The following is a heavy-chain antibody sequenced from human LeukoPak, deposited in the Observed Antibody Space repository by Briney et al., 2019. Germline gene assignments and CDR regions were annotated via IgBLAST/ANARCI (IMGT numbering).Heavy chain of an antibody. V-gene: IGHV3-23*01. D-gene: IGHD2-2*01. Sequence: GGSLTLSCAASGFTFSSHAMSWVRQAPGKGLEWVSAISGSGGSTYYADSVKGRFTLSRDNSKNTLYLQMNSLRAEDTAVYYCAKDEGGSTSLYWGQGTLVTVSS. CDR2: ISGSGGST. J-gene: IGHJ4*02. CDR3: AKDEGGSTSLY. CDR1: GFTFSSHA.